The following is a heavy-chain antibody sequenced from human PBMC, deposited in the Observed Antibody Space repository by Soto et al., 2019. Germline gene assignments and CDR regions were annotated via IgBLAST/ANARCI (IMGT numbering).Heavy chain of an antibody. CDR2: IDHTGST. Sequence: SETLSLTCAVYGESFSGYDWSWIRQPPGKGLEWIGEIDHTGSTNYNPSLKSRVNISLDTSNNQFSLKVSSVTAADTAVYYCARVRPRYGIDVWGQGTTVTVSS. J-gene: IGHJ6*02. V-gene: IGHV4-34*01. CDR1: GESFSGYD. CDR3: ARVRPRYGIDV.